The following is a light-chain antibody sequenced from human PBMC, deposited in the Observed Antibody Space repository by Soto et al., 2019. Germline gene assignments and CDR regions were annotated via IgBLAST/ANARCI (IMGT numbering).Light chain of an antibody. Sequence: DIQMTQSPSTLSPSVGDRVTITCRASRGISDWLAWYQQKPGKAPQLLIFDASSLKSGVPSRFSGSGSGTDFTLTISNLQPDDVATYYGLQYDSYSWTFGQGTKVEIK. CDR2: DAS. CDR1: RGISDW. V-gene: IGKV1-5*01. J-gene: IGKJ1*01. CDR3: LQYDSYSWT.